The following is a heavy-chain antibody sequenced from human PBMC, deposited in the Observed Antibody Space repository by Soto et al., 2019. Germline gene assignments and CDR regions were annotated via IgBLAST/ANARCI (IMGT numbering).Heavy chain of an antibody. D-gene: IGHD6-19*01. Sequence: TGGSLRLSCAASGFTFDTYAMSWVRQAPGKGLEWVSAISGNGATIFYADSVKGRFTISRDNSKNTLYLQMHSLRGEDTAVYYCAKDLGSSGPNWFDPWGQGTLVTVSS. CDR1: GFTFDTYA. CDR3: AKDLGSSGPNWFDP. J-gene: IGHJ5*02. CDR2: ISGNGATI. V-gene: IGHV3-23*01.